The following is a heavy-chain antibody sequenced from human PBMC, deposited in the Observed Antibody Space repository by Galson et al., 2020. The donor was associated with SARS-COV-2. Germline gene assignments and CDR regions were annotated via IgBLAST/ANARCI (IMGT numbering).Heavy chain of an antibody. V-gene: IGHV4-34*01. Sequence: SETLSLTCGLYGGSFSGYYYTWIRQSPGKGLEWIAEINHAGGIHYNPSLKSRVTISVDTSKSQVSLRLNSVTAADSAVYYCGRGVSVGFGEFLPPDSWGQGTLVTVSS. J-gene: IGHJ4*02. CDR3: GRGVSVGFGEFLPPDS. D-gene: IGHD3-10*01. CDR1: GGSFSGYY. CDR2: INHAGGI.